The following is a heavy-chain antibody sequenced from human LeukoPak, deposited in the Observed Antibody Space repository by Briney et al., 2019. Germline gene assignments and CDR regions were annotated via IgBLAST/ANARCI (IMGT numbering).Heavy chain of an antibody. V-gene: IGHV1-69*06. CDR1: GDTFSRYA. D-gene: IGHD3-9*01. CDR3: ARAKVSGYPTYWYFDL. CDR2: IFTVFGTT. Sequence: GASVKVSCKASGDTFSRYALSWVRQAPGQGLEWMGGIFTVFGTTLYAKDLQGRVTITADKSTNTVYMELTSLRSEDTAIYYCARAKVSGYPTYWYFDLWGRGALVTVSS. J-gene: IGHJ2*01.